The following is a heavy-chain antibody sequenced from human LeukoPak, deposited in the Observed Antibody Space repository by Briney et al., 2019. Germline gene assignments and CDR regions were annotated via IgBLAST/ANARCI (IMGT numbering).Heavy chain of an antibody. CDR2: IYYSGST. CDR1: GGAISSYY. CDR3: ARHATNHYGSGSYYPNWFDP. D-gene: IGHD3-10*01. Sequence: PSETLSLTCTVSGGAISSYYWSWIRQPPGKGLEWSWDIYYSGSTNYNPSLKSRVTISVDTSKNQFSLKLSSVTAADTAVYYCARHATNHYGSGSYYPNWFDPWGQGTLVTVSS. J-gene: IGHJ5*02. V-gene: IGHV4-59*08.